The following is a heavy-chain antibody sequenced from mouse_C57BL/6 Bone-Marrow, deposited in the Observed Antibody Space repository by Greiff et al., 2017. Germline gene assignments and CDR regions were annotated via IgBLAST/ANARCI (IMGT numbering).Heavy chain of an antibody. Sequence: EVQLQESGPGLVKPSPSLSLTCSVTGYSITSGYYWNWIRQFPGNKLEWMGYISYDGSNNYNPSLKNRISITRDTSKNQFFLKLNSVTTEDTATYDSASLTTPFADWGQGALVTVAA. CDR3: ASLTTPFAD. J-gene: IGHJ3*01. D-gene: IGHD1-1*01. V-gene: IGHV3-6*01. CDR1: GYSITSGYY. CDR2: ISYDGSN.